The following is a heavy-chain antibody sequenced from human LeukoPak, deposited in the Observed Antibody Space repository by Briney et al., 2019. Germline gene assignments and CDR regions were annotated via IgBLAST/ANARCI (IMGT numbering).Heavy chain of an antibody. Sequence: GRSLRLSCAASGFTFSSYGMHWVRQAPGKGLDWVADISYDGSNKYYKDSVKGRFNTSRDNSKTTLYMQLNSLRAEDTAACYCAKPPDYYDSSAGALDYWGQGTLVTVSS. V-gene: IGHV3-30*18. CDR3: AKPPDYYDSSAGALDY. CDR2: ISYDGSNK. D-gene: IGHD3-22*01. CDR1: GFTFSSYG. J-gene: IGHJ4*02.